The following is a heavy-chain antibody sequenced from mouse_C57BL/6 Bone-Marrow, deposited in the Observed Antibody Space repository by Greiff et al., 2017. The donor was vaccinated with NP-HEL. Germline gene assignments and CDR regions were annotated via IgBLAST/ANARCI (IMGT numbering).Heavy chain of an antibody. Sequence: EVQLQQSGPELVKPGASVKISCKASGYTFTDYYMNWVKQSHGKSLEWIGDINPNNGGTSYNQKFKGKATLTVDKSSSTAYMELRSLTSEDSAVYYCARYGYGSSYRYYFDYWGQGTTLTVSS. J-gene: IGHJ2*01. CDR3: ARYGYGSSYRYYFDY. CDR2: INPNNGGT. D-gene: IGHD1-1*01. V-gene: IGHV1-26*01. CDR1: GYTFTDYY.